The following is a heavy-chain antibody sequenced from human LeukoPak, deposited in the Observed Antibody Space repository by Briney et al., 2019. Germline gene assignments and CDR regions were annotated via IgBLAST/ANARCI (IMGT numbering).Heavy chain of an antibody. D-gene: IGHD6-13*01. J-gene: IGHJ2*01. CDR3: ARDWRNKYSNSWSRGEWYFDL. CDR2: ISSSSSYI. CDR1: GFTFTSHS. Sequence: GESRRLSCAASGFTFTSHSLNWVRQAPGKGLEWVSSISSSSSYIYYADSVKGRFSISRDNARNSLYLQMNSLAAEDTAVYYCARDWRNKYSNSWSRGEWYFDLWGRGTLVTVSS. V-gene: IGHV3-21*01.